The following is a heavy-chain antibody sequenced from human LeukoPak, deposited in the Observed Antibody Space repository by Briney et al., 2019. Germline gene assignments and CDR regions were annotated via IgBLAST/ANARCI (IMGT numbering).Heavy chain of an antibody. CDR1: GGSISSSSYY. J-gene: IGHJ4*02. CDR2: IYYSGSP. V-gene: IGHV4-39*01. CDR3: ARHKLGPRPYFFDY. D-gene: IGHD6-13*01. Sequence: PSETLSLTCTVSGGSISSSSYYWGWIRQPPGKGLEWIGSIYYSGSPYYNPSLKSRVTISVDTSKKQFSLKLSSVTAADTAVYYCARHKLGPRPYFFDYWGQGTLVTVSS.